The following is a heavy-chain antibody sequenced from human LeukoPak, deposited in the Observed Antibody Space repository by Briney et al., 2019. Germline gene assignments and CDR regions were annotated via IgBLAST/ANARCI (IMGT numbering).Heavy chain of an antibody. CDR3: ARAGSGSGWYFDY. CDR1: GYDFTSVG. J-gene: IGHJ4*02. Sequence: ASVNVSCKASGYDFTSVGITWVRRAPGQGLAWMGWISPYNGNTRYAQRFQGRVAMTTNTSTTTAYMELRGLRFNDTAVYYCARAGSGSGWYFDYWGQGTLVTVSS. D-gene: IGHD6-19*01. V-gene: IGHV1-18*01. CDR2: ISPYNGNT.